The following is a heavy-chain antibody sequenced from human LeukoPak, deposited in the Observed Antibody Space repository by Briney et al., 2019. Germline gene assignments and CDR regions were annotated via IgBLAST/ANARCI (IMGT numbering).Heavy chain of an antibody. CDR1: GFTFSSYG. V-gene: IGHV3-30*02. Sequence: PGGSLRHSCAASGFTFSSYGMHWVRQAPGKGLEWVAFIRYDGSNQYYADSVKGRFTSSRDSSKNTLYPQMNSLRGDDTAVYYCAKDMGYNTGWTRFDYWGQGTLVTVSS. J-gene: IGHJ4*02. CDR2: IRYDGSNQ. D-gene: IGHD6-19*01. CDR3: AKDMGYNTGWTRFDY.